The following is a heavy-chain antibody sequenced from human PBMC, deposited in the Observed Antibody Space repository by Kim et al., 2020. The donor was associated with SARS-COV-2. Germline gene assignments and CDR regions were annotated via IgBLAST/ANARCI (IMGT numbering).Heavy chain of an antibody. V-gene: IGHV3-43*02. J-gene: IGHJ4*02. CDR2: ISGDGGST. D-gene: IGHD1-26*01. Sequence: GGSLRLSCAASGFTFDDYAMHWVRQAPGKGLEWVSLISGDGGSTYYADSVKGRFTISRDNSKNSLYLQMNSLRTEDTALYYCAKDTSKWELPECFDYWGQGTLVTVSS. CDR1: GFTFDDYA. CDR3: AKDTSKWELPECFDY.